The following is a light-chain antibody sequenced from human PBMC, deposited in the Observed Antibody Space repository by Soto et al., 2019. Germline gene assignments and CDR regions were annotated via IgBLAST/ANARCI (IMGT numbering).Light chain of an antibody. CDR2: EVS. Sequence: QLVLTQPASVSGSPGQSITISCTGTSSDVGGYNYVSWYQQHPGKAPKLMIYEVSNRPSGVSNRFSGSKSGNTASLTISGLQAEDEADYYCSSYTSRSTRVFGGGTKVTVL. V-gene: IGLV2-14*01. J-gene: IGLJ3*02. CDR3: SSYTSRSTRV. CDR1: SSDVGGYNY.